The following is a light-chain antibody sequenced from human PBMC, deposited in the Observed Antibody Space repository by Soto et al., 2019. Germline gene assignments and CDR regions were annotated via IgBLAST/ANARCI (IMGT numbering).Light chain of an antibody. Sequence: QSALTQPASVSGSPGQSITISCTGTSSDVGGYNYVSWYQQHPGKAPKLMIYEVSNRPSGVSNRFSGSKSGNTASLTISGLQAEGEADYYCSSYTSSSTLGVFGTGTKVTVL. CDR2: EVS. J-gene: IGLJ1*01. CDR3: SSYTSSSTLGV. CDR1: SSDVGGYNY. V-gene: IGLV2-14*01.